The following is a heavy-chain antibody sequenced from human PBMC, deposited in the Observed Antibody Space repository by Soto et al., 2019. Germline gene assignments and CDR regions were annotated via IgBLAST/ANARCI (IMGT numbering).Heavy chain of an antibody. CDR1: GFTFSSYA. Sequence: PGGSLRLSCAASGFTFSSYAMHWVRQAPGKGLEWVAVISYDGSNKYYADSVKGRFTISRDNSKNTLYLQMNSLRAEDTAVYYCAKGQYYDFWGGYAFDIWGQGTMVTVSS. CDR3: AKGQYYDFWGGYAFDI. D-gene: IGHD3-3*01. J-gene: IGHJ3*02. V-gene: IGHV3-30-3*01. CDR2: ISYDGSNK.